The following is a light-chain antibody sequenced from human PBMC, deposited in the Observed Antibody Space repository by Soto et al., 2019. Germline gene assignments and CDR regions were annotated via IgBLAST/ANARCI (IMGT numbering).Light chain of an antibody. CDR2: SAS. V-gene: IGKV1-33*01. CDR3: QQYANLPLT. J-gene: IGKJ3*01. Sequence: DLEMTQSPPSLSASVGDRVTITCQASQDIDKYLNWYQQKPGKAPELLIYSASILETGVPSRFSGNGSGTDFTFTISTLQPEDVAAYYCQQYANLPLTFGPGTKVDIK. CDR1: QDIDKY.